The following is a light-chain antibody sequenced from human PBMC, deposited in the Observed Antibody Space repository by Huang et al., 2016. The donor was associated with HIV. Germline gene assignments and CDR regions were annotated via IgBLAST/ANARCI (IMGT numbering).Light chain of an antibody. CDR1: QSVSSTF. J-gene: IGKJ2*01. CDR2: GAS. CDR3: QQYGSTPYT. V-gene: IGKV3-20*01. Sequence: EIVLTQSPGTLSLSPGERATLSCRASQSVSSTFLAWYQHKPGQAPRRFIYGASSRATGIPDRFSGSGSGTDFTLTINRLEPEDFAVYYCQQYGSTPYTFGQGTKLEIK.